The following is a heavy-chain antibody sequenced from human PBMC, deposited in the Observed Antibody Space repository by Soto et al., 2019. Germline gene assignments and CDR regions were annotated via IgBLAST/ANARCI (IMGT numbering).Heavy chain of an antibody. D-gene: IGHD4-17*01. CDR2: IYYSGST. Sequence: SDTMSLTCTVSGGSISSGDYYWSWIRQPPGKGLEWIGYIYYSGSTYYNPSLKSRVTISVETSKNQYSLKLSAVTAADTAVYYCARRSTVTYDYWGQGILVTVSS. V-gene: IGHV4-30-4*02. CDR1: GGSISSGDYY. CDR3: ARRSTVTYDY. J-gene: IGHJ4*02.